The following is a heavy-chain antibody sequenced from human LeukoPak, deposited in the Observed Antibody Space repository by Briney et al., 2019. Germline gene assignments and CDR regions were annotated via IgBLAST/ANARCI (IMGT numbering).Heavy chain of an antibody. D-gene: IGHD5-18*01. CDR1: GGSISTYY. J-gene: IGHJ4*02. CDR2: IYYSGTT. CDR3: ARSEYSYGRFDY. V-gene: IGHV4-59*01. Sequence: PSETLPLTCTVSGGSISTYYWTWIRQPPGKGLEWIGYIYYSGTTNYNPSLKSRVTISVDTSKSQFSLKLTSVTAADTAVYFCARSEYSYGRFDYWGQGTLATVSS.